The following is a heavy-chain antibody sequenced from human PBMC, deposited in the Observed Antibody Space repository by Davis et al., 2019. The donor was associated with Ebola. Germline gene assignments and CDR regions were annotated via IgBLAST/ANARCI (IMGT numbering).Heavy chain of an antibody. CDR3: AKDVDYGDYGVIADYFDY. D-gene: IGHD4-17*01. J-gene: IGHJ4*02. CDR1: GFTFSSYA. V-gene: IGHV3-23*01. Sequence: PGGSLRLSCAASGFTFSSYAMSWVRQAPGKGLEWVSAISGSGGSTYYADSVKGRFTISRDNSKNTLYLQMNSLRAEDTAVYYCAKDVDYGDYGVIADYFDYWGQGTLVTVSS. CDR2: ISGSGGST.